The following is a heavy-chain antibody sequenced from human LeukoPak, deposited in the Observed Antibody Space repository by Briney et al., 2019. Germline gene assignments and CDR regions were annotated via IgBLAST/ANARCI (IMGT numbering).Heavy chain of an antibody. CDR1: VYTFTVDY. Sequence: AAVKVSCKASVYTFTVDYMHWVRQAPGQGLEWMGWINPNSGGTNYAQKFQGRVTMTRDTSIRTAYMELSRLRSDDTAVYYCARDAVSSSWEQNWFDHWGQGTLVTVSS. CDR3: ARDAVSSSWEQNWFDH. V-gene: IGHV1-2*02. CDR2: INPNSGGT. D-gene: IGHD6-13*01. J-gene: IGHJ5*02.